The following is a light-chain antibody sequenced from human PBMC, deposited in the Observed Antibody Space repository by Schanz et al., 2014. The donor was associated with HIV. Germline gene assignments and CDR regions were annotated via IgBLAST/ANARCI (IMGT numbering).Light chain of an antibody. Sequence: EIVLTQSPATLSLSPGERVTLSCRASQSVNNYLAWYQQKPGQAPRLLIYGASSRATGIPDRFSGSGSGTDFTLTISRLEPEDFAVYYCQQRSNWPLTFGGGTKVEIK. V-gene: IGKV3-11*01. CDR1: QSVNNY. J-gene: IGKJ4*01. CDR3: QQRSNWPLT. CDR2: GAS.